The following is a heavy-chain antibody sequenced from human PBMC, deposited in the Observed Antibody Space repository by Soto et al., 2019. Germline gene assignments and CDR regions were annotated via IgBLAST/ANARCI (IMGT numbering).Heavy chain of an antibody. V-gene: IGHV3-9*01. J-gene: IGHJ6*02. CDR2: ISWNSGSI. D-gene: IGHD5-18*01. CDR1: GFTFDDYA. Sequence: EGQLVESGGGLVQPGRSLRLSCAASGFTFDDYAMHWVRQAPGKGLEWVSGISWNSGSIGYADSVKGRFTISRDNAKNSLYLQMNSLRPEDTALYDCAKDIGVPYSYARNYFYGMDFWGQGTTVTVSS. CDR3: AKDIGVPYSYARNYFYGMDF.